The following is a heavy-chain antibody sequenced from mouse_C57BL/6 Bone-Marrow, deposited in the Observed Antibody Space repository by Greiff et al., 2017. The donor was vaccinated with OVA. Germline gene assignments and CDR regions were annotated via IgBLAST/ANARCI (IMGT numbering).Heavy chain of an antibody. D-gene: IGHD1-1*01. V-gene: IGHV1-69*01. CDR3: ARDDYYGSSSYWYFDV. CDR2: IDPSDSYT. CDR1: GYTFTSYW. J-gene: IGHJ1*03. Sequence: QVQLQQPGAELVMPGASVKLSCKASGYTFTSYWMHWVKQRPGQGLEWIGEIDPSDSYTNYNQQFKGKSTLTVDKSSSTAYMQLSSLTSEDSAVYYCARDDYYGSSSYWYFDVWGTGTTVTVSS.